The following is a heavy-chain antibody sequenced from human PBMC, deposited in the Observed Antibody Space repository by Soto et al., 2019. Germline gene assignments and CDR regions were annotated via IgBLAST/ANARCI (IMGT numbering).Heavy chain of an antibody. CDR2: IYYSGST. CDR1: GVSISSSSYY. Sequence: SETLSLTCTVSGVSISSSSYYWGWIRQPPGKGLEWIGSIYYSGSTYYNPSLKSRVTISVDTSKNQFSLKLSSVTAADTAVYYCARLDIVVVPAANDYYYYGMDVWGQGTTVT. V-gene: IGHV4-39*01. CDR3: ARLDIVVVPAANDYYYYGMDV. D-gene: IGHD2-2*01. J-gene: IGHJ6*02.